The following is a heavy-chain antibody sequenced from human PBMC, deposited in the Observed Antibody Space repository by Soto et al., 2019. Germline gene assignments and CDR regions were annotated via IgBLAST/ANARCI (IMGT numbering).Heavy chain of an antibody. V-gene: IGHV4-39*01. CDR2: IYYSGST. J-gene: IGHJ6*02. D-gene: IGHD5-12*01. Sequence: PSETLSLTCTVSGGSISSSSYYWGWIRQPPGKGLEWIGSIYYSGSTYYNPSLKSRVTISVDTSKNQFSLKLSSVTAADTAVYHCARRDGYPSGGMDVWGQGTTVTVSS. CDR3: ARRDGYPSGGMDV. CDR1: GGSISSSSYY.